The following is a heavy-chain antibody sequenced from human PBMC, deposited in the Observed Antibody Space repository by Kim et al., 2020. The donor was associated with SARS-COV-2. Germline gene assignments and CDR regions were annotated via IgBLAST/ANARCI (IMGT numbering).Heavy chain of an antibody. V-gene: IGHV4-31*02. CDR3: ARGITIFGVVTNGMDV. J-gene: IGHJ6*02. Sequence: RVTIQVDTSKNQFSLKLSSVTAADTAVYYCARGITIFGVVTNGMDVWGQGTTVTVSS. D-gene: IGHD3-3*01.